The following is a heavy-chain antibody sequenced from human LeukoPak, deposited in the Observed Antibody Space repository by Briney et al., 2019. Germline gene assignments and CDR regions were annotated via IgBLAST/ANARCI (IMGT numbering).Heavy chain of an antibody. V-gene: IGHV3-30*02. CDR3: AKGPARETYYYESSGTRDY. CDR1: GFIFSNYG. J-gene: IGHJ4*02. Sequence: PGGSLRLSCATSGFIFSNYGMHWVRQAPGKGLEWVTFIRYDGSNKYYADSVKGQFTISRDNSKNTLYLQMNSLRTEDTAMYYCAKGPARETYYYESSGTRDYWGQGTLVTVSS. CDR2: IRYDGSNK. D-gene: IGHD3-22*01.